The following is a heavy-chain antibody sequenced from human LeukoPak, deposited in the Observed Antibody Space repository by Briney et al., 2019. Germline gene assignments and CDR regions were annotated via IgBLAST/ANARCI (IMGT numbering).Heavy chain of an antibody. D-gene: IGHD5-18*01. CDR3: ARAGKRHEDTAMANDY. J-gene: IGHJ4*02. CDR2: INPSGGST. V-gene: IGHV1-46*01. Sequence: ASVKVSCKAFGDTRTGYYIHWVRQAPGQGLEWMGMINPSGGSTSYAQKFQGRVTMTRDTSTSTVYMELSSLRSEDTAVYYCARAGKRHEDTAMANDYWGQGTLVTVSS. CDR1: GDTRTGYY.